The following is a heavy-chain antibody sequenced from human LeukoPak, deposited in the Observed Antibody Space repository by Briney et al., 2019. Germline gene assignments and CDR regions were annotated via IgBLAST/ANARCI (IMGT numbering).Heavy chain of an antibody. J-gene: IGHJ4*02. CDR2: IRYDGSDK. D-gene: IGHD1-1*01. Sequence: GGSLRLSCAASGFKFSSYGIHWVRQAPGKGLEWVAFIRYDGSDKYYADSVKGRFTISRDNSKNTLYLQMNSLRAEDTAVYYCARDSKGTPYFDYWGQGTLVTVSS. CDR1: GFKFSSYG. CDR3: ARDSKGTPYFDY. V-gene: IGHV3-30*02.